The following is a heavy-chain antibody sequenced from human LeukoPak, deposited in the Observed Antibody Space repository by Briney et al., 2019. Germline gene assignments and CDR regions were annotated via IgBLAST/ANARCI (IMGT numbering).Heavy chain of an antibody. D-gene: IGHD6-19*01. CDR1: GFTFSSYE. J-gene: IGHJ4*02. V-gene: IGHV3-13*01. Sequence: PGGSLRLSCAASGFTFSSYEMNWVRQATGKGLEWVSAIGTAGDTYYPGSVKGRFTISRENAKNSLYLQMNSLRAEDTAVYYCAKGGSGWQYFDYWGQGTLVTVSS. CDR2: IGTAGDT. CDR3: AKGGSGWQYFDY.